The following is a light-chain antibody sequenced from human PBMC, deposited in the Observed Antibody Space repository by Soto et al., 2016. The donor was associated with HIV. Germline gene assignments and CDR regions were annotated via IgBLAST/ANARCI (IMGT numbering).Light chain of an antibody. CDR1: QMINSY. Sequence: DIQMTQSPSSLSASVGDTVTTTCRASQMINSYLNWYQQKPGKAPRLLISAASSLQVGVPSRFSGSRSRTGFSLTITSLQPEDFATYYCQQSYSIPLTFGQGTRLEIK. CDR3: QQSYSIPLT. J-gene: IGKJ5*01. CDR2: AAS. V-gene: IGKV1-39*01.